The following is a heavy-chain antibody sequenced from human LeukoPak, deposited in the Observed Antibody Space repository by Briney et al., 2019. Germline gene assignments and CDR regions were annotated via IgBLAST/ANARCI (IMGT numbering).Heavy chain of an antibody. Sequence: ASVKVSCKVSGYTFTSYGISWVRQAPGQGLEWMGWISAYNGNTNYAQKLQGRVTMTTDTSTSTAYMELRSLRSDDTAVYYCARGRPALRFLEWTPFDYWGQGTLVTVSS. V-gene: IGHV1-18*01. CDR2: ISAYNGNT. CDR1: GYTFTSYG. J-gene: IGHJ4*02. D-gene: IGHD3-3*01. CDR3: ARGRPALRFLEWTPFDY.